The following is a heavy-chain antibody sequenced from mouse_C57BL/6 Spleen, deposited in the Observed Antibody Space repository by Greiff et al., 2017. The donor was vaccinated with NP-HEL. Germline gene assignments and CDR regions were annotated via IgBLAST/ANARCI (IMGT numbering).Heavy chain of an antibody. CDR3: ASPPIYYDYDAWFAY. J-gene: IGHJ3*01. CDR2: ISGGGGNT. D-gene: IGHD2-4*01. V-gene: IGHV5-9*01. CDR1: GFTFSSYT. Sequence: EVKLVESGGGLVKPGGSLKLSCAASGFTFSSYTMSWVRQTPEKRLEWVATISGGGGNTYYPDSVKGRFTISRDNAKNTLYLQMSSLRSEDTALYYCASPPIYYDYDAWFAYWGQGTLVTVSA.